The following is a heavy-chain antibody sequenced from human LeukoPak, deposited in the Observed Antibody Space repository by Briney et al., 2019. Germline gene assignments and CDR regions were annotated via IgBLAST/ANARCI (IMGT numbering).Heavy chain of an antibody. CDR1: GGTFSSYA. CDR2: IIPIFGTA. D-gene: IGHD5-12*01. CDR3: ARDPGSGYEEHFDY. V-gene: IGHV1-69*06. J-gene: IGHJ4*02. Sequence: SVKVSCKASGGTFSSYAISWVRQAPGQGLEWMGGIIPIFGTANYAQKFQGRVTITADKSTSTAYMELSSLRSEDTAVYYCARDPGSGYEEHFDYWGQGTLVTVSS.